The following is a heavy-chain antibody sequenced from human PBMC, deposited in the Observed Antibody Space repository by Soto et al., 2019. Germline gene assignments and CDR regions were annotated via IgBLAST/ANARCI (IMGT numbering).Heavy chain of an antibody. J-gene: IGHJ4*02. D-gene: IGHD4-17*01. CDR2: IYSGGST. CDR1: GFTVSSNY. V-gene: IGHV3-66*01. CDR3: ARGKGDYGEDEGATDY. Sequence: GGSLRLSCAASGFTVSSNYMSWVRQAPGKGLEWVSVIYSGGSTYYADSVKGRFTISRDNSKNTLYLQMNSLRAEDTAVYYCARGKGDYGEDEGATDYWGQGTLVTVSS.